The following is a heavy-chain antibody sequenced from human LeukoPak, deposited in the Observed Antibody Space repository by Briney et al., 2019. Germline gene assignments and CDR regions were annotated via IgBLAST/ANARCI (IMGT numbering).Heavy chain of an antibody. D-gene: IGHD2-15*01. J-gene: IGHJ4*02. CDR3: ARAGGYCSGGSCYWDYFDY. Sequence: ASVKVSCKASGYTFTSYYMHWVRQAPGQGLEWMGWINPNSGGTNYAQKFQGRVTMTRDTSISTAYMELSRLRSDDTAVYYCARAGGYCSGGSCYWDYFDYWGQGTLVTVSS. CDR2: INPNSGGT. V-gene: IGHV1-2*02. CDR1: GYTFTSYY.